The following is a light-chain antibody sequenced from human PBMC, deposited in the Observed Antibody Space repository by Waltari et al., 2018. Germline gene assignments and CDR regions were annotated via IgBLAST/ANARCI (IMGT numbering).Light chain of an antibody. CDR3: QQYYTFPFT. J-gene: IGKJ3*01. V-gene: IGKV1-5*01. CDR1: QAIIGY. Sequence: DFQMTQSHFALSASVGARVTGTCRASQAIIGYLNWYQQKPGEAPRVLIYHTSRLETGVPSRFSGGGSGTEFTLTISSLQSGDFASYFCQQYYTFPFTFCPGTKLDLK. CDR2: HTS.